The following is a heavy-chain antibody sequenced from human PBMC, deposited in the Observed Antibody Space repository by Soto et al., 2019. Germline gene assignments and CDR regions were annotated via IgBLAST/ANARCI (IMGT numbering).Heavy chain of an antibody. V-gene: IGHV3-11*06. J-gene: IGHJ1*01. CDR2: ISGTSTDT. Sequence: QVQLVESGGALVRPGESLTLSCVASGFTFSEVYMSWIRQAPGKGPEYISYISGTSTDTNYADSVRGRFTVSRDNARNSLDLHMSSLRAEDTAIYYCSQYARGGPSWGQGTLVTVSS. CDR3: SQYARGGPS. CDR1: GFTFSEVY. D-gene: IGHD3-10*01.